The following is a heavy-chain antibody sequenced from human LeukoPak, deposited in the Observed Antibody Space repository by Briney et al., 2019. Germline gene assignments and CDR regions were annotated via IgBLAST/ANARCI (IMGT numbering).Heavy chain of an antibody. CDR2: IYTDGST. D-gene: IGHD3-22*01. CDR1: GFTVSNSY. CDR3: ARDRGFYDTSPPD. Sequence: PGGSLRLSCAASGFTVSNSYLSWVRQAPGKGLEWVSVIYTDGSTFYADSVKGRFTISRDNSKNTLYLQMSSLRAEDTAVYYSARDRGFYDTSPPDWGQGTLVTVSS. J-gene: IGHJ4*02. V-gene: IGHV3-53*01.